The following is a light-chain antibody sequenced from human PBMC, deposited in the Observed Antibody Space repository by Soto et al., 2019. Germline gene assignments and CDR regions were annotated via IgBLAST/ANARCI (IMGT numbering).Light chain of an antibody. J-gene: IGKJ5*01. CDR1: QSLLYSNGKND. V-gene: IGKV2-28*01. CDR2: FGS. Sequence: DIVMTQPPVSLPVTPGEPASISCRSSQSLLYSNGKNDLNWYLQKPGQSPQLLIYFGSTRASGVPDRFSGRGSGTDVTLKISRVEAEDVGVYYCLQARQTPPTFGQGTRLEI. CDR3: LQARQTPPT.